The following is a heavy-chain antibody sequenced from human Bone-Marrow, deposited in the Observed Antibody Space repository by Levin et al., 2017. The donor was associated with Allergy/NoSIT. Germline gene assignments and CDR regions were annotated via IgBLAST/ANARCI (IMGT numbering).Heavy chain of an antibody. V-gene: IGHV3-15*01. CDR3: TTDSPYHYSPSGYSYTLDY. Sequence: TAGGSLRLSCAASGLTFIGAWMSWVRQAPGKGLEWVGRIRSKAHGGTREYAAPVKGRFTISRDDSKNTLYLQMDSLKSEDTAVYYCTTDSPYHYSPSGYSYTLDYWGQGSLVTVSS. CDR2: IRSKAHGGTR. CDR1: GLTFIGAW. J-gene: IGHJ4*02. D-gene: IGHD3-3*01.